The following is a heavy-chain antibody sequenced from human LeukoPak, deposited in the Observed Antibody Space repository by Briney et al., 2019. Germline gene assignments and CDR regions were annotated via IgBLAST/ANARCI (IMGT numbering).Heavy chain of an antibody. V-gene: IGHV4-59*02. J-gene: IGHJ4*02. CDR2: IYASGSA. CDR3: AREAPGGSGWTYFDY. D-gene: IGHD6-19*01. CDR1: GGSVSGHY. Sequence: SETLSLTCAVSGGSVSGHYWDWIRQPPGKGLEWIGYIYASGSANYHPSLKSRVTISLDTSENHVSLRLTSVTAEDTAVYYCAREAPGGSGWTYFDYWGQGTLVTVSS.